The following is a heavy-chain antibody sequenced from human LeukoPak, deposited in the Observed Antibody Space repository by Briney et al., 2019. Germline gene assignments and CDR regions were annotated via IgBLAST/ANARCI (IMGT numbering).Heavy chain of an antibody. J-gene: IGHJ6*02. CDR2: MSPNSGDT. D-gene: IGHD3-10*01. CDR3: ARGRMVRGTPHNRYYYYYYGMDV. Sequence: ASVKVSCKASGYTFTSYDINWVRQATGQGLEWMGWMSPNSGDTGYAQKFQGRVTMTRNTSISTAYLGLSSLRSEDTAVYYCARGRMVRGTPHNRYYYYYYGMDVWGQGTTVTVSS. V-gene: IGHV1-8*01. CDR1: GYTFTSYD.